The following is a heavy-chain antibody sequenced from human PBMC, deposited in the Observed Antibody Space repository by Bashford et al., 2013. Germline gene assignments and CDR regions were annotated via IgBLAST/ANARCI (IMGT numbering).Heavy chain of an antibody. CDR3: VREIVGETYAFDI. D-gene: IGHD1-26*01. V-gene: IGHV3-48*02. CDR1: GFTFTAYH. Sequence: GSLRLSCEVSGFTFTAYHMNWVRQTPGQGLEWISYISRGSNYIYYSDSVKGRFTTSRDDDKKSLYLQMNSLRDDDTAIYYCVREIVGETYAFDIWGQGTTVTVSS. CDR2: ISRGSNYI. J-gene: IGHJ3*02.